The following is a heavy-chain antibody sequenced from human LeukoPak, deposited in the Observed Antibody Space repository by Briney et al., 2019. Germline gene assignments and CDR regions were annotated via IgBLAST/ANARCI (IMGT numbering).Heavy chain of an antibody. J-gene: IGHJ5*02. V-gene: IGHV3-7*03. D-gene: IGHD6-19*01. CDR2: IKEDESEK. Sequence: GGSLRLSCAASGFNFNNYWMSWVRQAPGKGLEWVANIKEDESEKDYVDSVKGRFTISRDNAKNSLYLQMSSLRSEDTAVYYCARTLGIARIAVGYWFDPWGQGTLVTVSS. CDR3: ARTLGIARIAVGYWFDP. CDR1: GFNFNNYW.